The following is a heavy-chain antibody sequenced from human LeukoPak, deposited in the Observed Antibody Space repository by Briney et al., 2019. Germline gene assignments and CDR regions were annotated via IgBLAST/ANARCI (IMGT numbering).Heavy chain of an antibody. CDR1: GGSISGSSYY. CDR2: IYYSGST. J-gene: IGHJ4*02. CDR3: ARGRRYCSGGSCFRKSYFDY. Sequence: PSETLSLTCTVSGGSISGSSYYWGWIRQPPGKGLEWIGSIYYSGSTYYNPSLKRRVTISEDTSKNHFSLKLSSVTAADTAVYYCARGRRYCSGGSCFRKSYFDYWGQGTLVTVSS. D-gene: IGHD2-15*01. V-gene: IGHV4-39*02.